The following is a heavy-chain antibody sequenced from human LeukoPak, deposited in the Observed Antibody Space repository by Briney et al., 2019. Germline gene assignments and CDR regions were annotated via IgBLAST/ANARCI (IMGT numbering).Heavy chain of an antibody. D-gene: IGHD1-14*01. CDR3: XXXPTGMAAEY. V-gene: IGHV1-18*03. J-gene: IGHJ4*02. Sequence: ASVKVSCKASGYTFTNYGVIGVRQAPGQGLEWMGWISANNGNTDYAQNFQGRVTITTDTSTSTVYMELRSLRSDDMAVYYCXXXPTGMAAEYWGQGSLVTVSS. CDR2: ISANNGNT. CDR1: GYTFTNYG.